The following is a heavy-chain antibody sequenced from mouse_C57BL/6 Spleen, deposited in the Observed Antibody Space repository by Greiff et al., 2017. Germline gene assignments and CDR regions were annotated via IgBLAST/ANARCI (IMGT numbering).Heavy chain of an antibody. D-gene: IGHD2-4*01. V-gene: IGHV5-12*01. J-gene: IGHJ2*01. CDR3: ARQYDYDDGYYLDY. Sequence: EVQGVESGGGLVQPGGSLKLSCAASGFTFSDYYMYWVRQTPEKRLEWVAYISNGGGSTYYPDTVKGRFTISRDNAKNTLYLQMSRLKSEDTAMYYCARQYDYDDGYYLDYWGQGTTLTVSS. CDR1: GFTFSDYY. CDR2: ISNGGGST.